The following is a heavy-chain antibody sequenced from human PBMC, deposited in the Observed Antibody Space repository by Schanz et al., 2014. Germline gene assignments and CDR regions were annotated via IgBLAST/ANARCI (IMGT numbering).Heavy chain of an antibody. CDR3: ARIGGSVFDY. D-gene: IGHD3-10*01. CDR1: GFTFSSYA. CDR2: ISGRDGST. V-gene: IGHV3-23*04. Sequence: EEQLVESGGGLVEPGGSLRLSCAASGFTFSSYAMTWVRQAPGMGLEWVSAISGRDGSTYYADSVRGRFTISRDNAKNTLYLQMNSLRAEDTAVYYCARIGGSVFDYWAQGTLVTVSS. J-gene: IGHJ4*02.